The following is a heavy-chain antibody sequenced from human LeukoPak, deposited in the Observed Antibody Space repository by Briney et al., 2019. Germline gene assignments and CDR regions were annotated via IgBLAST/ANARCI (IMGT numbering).Heavy chain of an antibody. D-gene: IGHD6-19*01. Sequence: PGGSLRLSCAASGFTFSSYSMNWVRQAPGMGLEWVSSISSSSSYIYYADSVKGRFTISRGNAKNSLYLQMNSLRAEDTAVYYCARKNLSSGWYYVYWGQGTLVTVSS. CDR3: ARKNLSSGWYYVY. J-gene: IGHJ4*02. CDR1: GFTFSSYS. CDR2: ISSSSSYI. V-gene: IGHV3-21*01.